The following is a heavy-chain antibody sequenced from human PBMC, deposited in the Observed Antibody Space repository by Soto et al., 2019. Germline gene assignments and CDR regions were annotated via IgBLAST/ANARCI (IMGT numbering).Heavy chain of an antibody. CDR1: GFMFSNYA. D-gene: IGHD3-9*01. V-gene: IGHV3-23*01. CDR3: AKGSHYDILTAYHAFDF. CDR2: SSGGGGGT. J-gene: IGHJ4*02. Sequence: PGGSLRLSCSASGFMFSNYAMSWVRQAPGKGLEWVSSSSGGGGGTYYADSVKGRFTISRDNSQNTVHLQMSSLRAEDTAMYYCAKGSHYDILTAYHAFDFWGQGTLVTVSS.